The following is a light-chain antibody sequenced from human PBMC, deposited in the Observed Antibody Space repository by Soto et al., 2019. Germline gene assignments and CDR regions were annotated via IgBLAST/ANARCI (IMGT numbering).Light chain of an antibody. CDR2: DTS. Sequence: EVVLTRSPATLSLSPGGRATLSCRASQSVSIKLAWYQQKPGQAPRLLIYDTSTRATGIPARFSGSGSGTEFTLTISSLQSEDFAVYYCQQYNKWPPITFGQGTRLEI. CDR3: QQYNKWPPIT. V-gene: IGKV3-15*01. CDR1: QSVSIK. J-gene: IGKJ5*01.